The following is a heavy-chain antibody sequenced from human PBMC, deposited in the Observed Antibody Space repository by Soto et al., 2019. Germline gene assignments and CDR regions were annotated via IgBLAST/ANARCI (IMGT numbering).Heavy chain of an antibody. CDR2: IWYDGSNK. V-gene: IGHV3-33*01. Sequence: QVQLVESGGGVVQPGRSLRLSCAASGFTCSSYGMHWVRQAPGKGLEWVAVIWYDGSNKYYADSVKGRFTISRDNSKNTLYLQMNSLRAEDTAVYYCARGFDMVAAVEYWGQGTLVTVAS. CDR1: GFTCSSYG. D-gene: IGHD2-15*01. CDR3: ARGFDMVAAVEY. J-gene: IGHJ4*02.